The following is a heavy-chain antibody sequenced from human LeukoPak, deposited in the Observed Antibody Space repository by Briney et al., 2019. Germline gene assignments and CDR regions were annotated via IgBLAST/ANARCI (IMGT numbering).Heavy chain of an antibody. V-gene: IGHV4-34*01. CDR1: GGSLSSYY. CDR2: INHSGST. CDR3: ASGYCSGGSCFDY. D-gene: IGHD2-15*01. J-gene: IGHJ4*02. Sequence: SETLSLTCTVSGGSLSSYYWSWIRQPPGKGLEWIGEINHSGSTNYNPSLKSRVTISVDTSKNQFSLKLSSVTAADTAVYYCASGYCSGGSCFDYWGQGTLVTVSS.